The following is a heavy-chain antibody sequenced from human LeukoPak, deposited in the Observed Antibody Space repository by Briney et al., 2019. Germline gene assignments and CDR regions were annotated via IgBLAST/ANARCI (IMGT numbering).Heavy chain of an antibody. V-gene: IGHV3-30*18. CDR3: AKSGGGPSSPYYYYGMDV. CDR1: GLTFSSYG. D-gene: IGHD4-23*01. Sequence: GGSLRLSCAASGLTFSSYGMHWVRQAPGKGLDWVAVISYDGSNKYYADSVKGRFTISRDNSKDTLYLQMNSLRAEDTAVYYCAKSGGGPSSPYYYYGMDVWGQGTTVTVSS. CDR2: ISYDGSNK. J-gene: IGHJ6*02.